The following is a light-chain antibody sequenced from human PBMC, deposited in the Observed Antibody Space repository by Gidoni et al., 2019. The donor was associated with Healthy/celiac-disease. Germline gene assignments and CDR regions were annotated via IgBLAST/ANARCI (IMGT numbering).Light chain of an antibody. V-gene: IGKV3-20*01. J-gene: IGKJ2*01. CDR1: QSVSSSY. CDR2: GAT. Sequence: ASQSVSSSYLAWYQKKPGQAPRLLIYGATSRATGIPDRCSGRGSGTAFTLTISRLEPEDFAVYYCQRYDRSYTFGQGTKLEIK. CDR3: QRYDRSYT.